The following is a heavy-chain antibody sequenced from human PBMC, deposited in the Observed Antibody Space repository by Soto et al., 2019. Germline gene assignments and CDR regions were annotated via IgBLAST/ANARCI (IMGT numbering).Heavy chain of an antibody. J-gene: IGHJ5*02. CDR1: GFTFSGSA. CDR2: IRSKTNSYAT. V-gene: IGHV3-73*01. Sequence: GGSLRLSCAASGFTFSGSAMHWVRQASGKGLEWVGRIRSKTNSYATAYAASLKGRFTISRDDSKDTAYLQMNSLKTEDTAVYYCTRDPRNYYDSIGSANWFDPWGQGTLVTVSS. D-gene: IGHD3-22*01. CDR3: TRDPRNYYDSIGSANWFDP.